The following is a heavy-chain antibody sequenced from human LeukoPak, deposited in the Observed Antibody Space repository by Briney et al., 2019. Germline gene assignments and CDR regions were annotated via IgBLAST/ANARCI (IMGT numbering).Heavy chain of an antibody. Sequence: GGSLRLSCAASGFTFSSYSINWVRQAPGKGLEWVSYISSSSSAIYYADSVKGRFTISRDNAKSSLYLQMNGLRDEDTAVYYCARVVLYYDFWSAYFHDRGQGTLVTVSS. D-gene: IGHD3-3*01. CDR1: GFTFSSYS. V-gene: IGHV3-48*02. CDR2: ISSSSSAI. J-gene: IGHJ4*02. CDR3: ARVVLYYDFWSAYFHD.